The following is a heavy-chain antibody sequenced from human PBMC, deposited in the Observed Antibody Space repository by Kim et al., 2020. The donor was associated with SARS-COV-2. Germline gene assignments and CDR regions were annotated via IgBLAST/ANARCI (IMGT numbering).Heavy chain of an antibody. J-gene: IGHJ4*02. CDR2: ISSSGSTI. V-gene: IGHV3-48*03. CDR3: ARSSPTYPKRYFDWPNGGFDY. Sequence: GGSLRLSCAASGFTFSSYEMNWVRQAPGKGLEWVSYISSSGSTIYYADSVKGRFTISRDNAKNSLYLQMNSLRAEDTAVYYCARSSPTYPKRYFDWPNGGFDYWGQGTLVTVSS. CDR1: GFTFSSYE. D-gene: IGHD3-9*01.